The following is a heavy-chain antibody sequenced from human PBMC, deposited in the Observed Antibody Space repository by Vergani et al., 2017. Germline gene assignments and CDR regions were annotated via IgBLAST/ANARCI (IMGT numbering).Heavy chain of an antibody. V-gene: IGHV1-3*01. J-gene: IGHJ4*02. D-gene: IGHD6-13*01. CDR3: ARVGGSGRSSSXPDY. Sequence: QVQLVQSGAEVKKPGASVKVSCKASGYTFTSYAMHWVRQAPGQRLEWMGWINAGNGNTKYSQKFQGRVTITRDTSASTAYMELSSLRSEDTAVYYCARVGGSGRSSSXPDYWGQGTLVTVSS. CDR1: GYTFTSYA. CDR2: INAGNGNT.